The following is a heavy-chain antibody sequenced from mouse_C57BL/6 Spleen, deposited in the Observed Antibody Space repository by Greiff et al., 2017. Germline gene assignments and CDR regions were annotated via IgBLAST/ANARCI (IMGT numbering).Heavy chain of an antibody. CDR3: ARSELGGRSLDY. V-gene: IGHV1-82*01. CDR2: IYPGDGDT. D-gene: IGHD1-1*01. CDR1: GYAFSSSW. J-gene: IGHJ2*01. Sequence: VQLQQSGPELVKPGASVKISCKASGYAFSSSWMNWVKQRPGKGLEWIGRIYPGDGDTNYNGKFKGKATLTADKSSSTAYMQLSSLTSEDSAVYFCARSELGGRSLDYWGQGTTLTVSS.